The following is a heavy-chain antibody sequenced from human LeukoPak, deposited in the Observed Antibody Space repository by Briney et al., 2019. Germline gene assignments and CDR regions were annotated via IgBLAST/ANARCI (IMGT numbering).Heavy chain of an antibody. Sequence: SETLSLTCTVSGGSISSNSYYWGWIRQPPGKGLEWIGSIYYSGSTYYNPSLKSRVTISVDTSKDQFSLKLSSVTAADTAVYYCARGGGDYYYYGMDVWGQGTTVTVSS. CDR2: IYYSGST. V-gene: IGHV4-39*07. J-gene: IGHJ6*02. CDR3: ARGGGDYYYYGMDV. CDR1: GGSISSNSYY. D-gene: IGHD2-21*01.